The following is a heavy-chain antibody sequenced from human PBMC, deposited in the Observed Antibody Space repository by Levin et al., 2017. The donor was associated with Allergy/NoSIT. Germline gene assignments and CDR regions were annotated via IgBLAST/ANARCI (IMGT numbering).Heavy chain of an antibody. CDR2: KSYSGST. J-gene: IGHJ4*02. CDR1: GGSISSGDYS. V-gene: IGHV4-30-4*01. CDR3: ARGAWGEYSYSFDS. Sequence: PSETLSLTCTVSGGSISSGDYSWNWIRQSPGKGLEWIGYKSYSGSTYYSPSLKSRVTISVDTSKNQFSVKLNSVTVADTAMYFCARGAWGEYSYSFDSWGQGTLVIVSS. D-gene: IGHD4-17*01.